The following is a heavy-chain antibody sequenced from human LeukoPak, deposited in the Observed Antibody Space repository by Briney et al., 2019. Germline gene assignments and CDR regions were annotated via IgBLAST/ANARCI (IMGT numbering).Heavy chain of an antibody. V-gene: IGHV3-49*03. CDR1: GFTFGDYL. D-gene: IGHD6-19*01. Sequence: GGSLRPSCTASGFTFGDYLMSWFRQAPGKGLEWIGFISGGTTEYAASVKGRFTISRDDSTSIAYLQMNSLTTEDTAVYYCSRASGWLWVYWGQGNLVSVSS. CDR2: ISGGTT. J-gene: IGHJ4*02. CDR3: SRASGWLWVY.